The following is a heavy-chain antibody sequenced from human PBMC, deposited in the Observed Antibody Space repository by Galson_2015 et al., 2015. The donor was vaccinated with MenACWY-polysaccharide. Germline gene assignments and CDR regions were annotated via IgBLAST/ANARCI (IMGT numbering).Heavy chain of an antibody. J-gene: IGHJ3*02. CDR3: GRVSGHFYYYDSGDLKQGPSDM. CDR1: GFSSSSYT. CDR2: ISYSSNSI. Sequence: SLRLSCAASGFSSSSYTLNWVRQAPGKGLEWVLSISYSSNSIYYADSVKGRFTISRDNAGNSLYLLMNNLRAEDTAVYYCGRVSGHFYYYDSGDLKQGPSDMWGRGTMVTVSS. V-gene: IGHV3-21*01. D-gene: IGHD3-16*01.